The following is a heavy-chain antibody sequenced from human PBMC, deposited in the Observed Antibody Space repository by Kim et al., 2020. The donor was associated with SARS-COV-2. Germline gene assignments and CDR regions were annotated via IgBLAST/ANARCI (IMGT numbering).Heavy chain of an antibody. D-gene: IGHD2-2*03. CDR2: INHSGST. V-gene: IGHV4-34*01. J-gene: IGHJ6*01. CDR1: GGSFSGYY. CDR3: ARSGYCSSTSCYLASYYYG. Sequence: SETLSLTCAVYGGSFSGYYWSWIRQPPGKGLEWIGEINHSGSTNYNPSLKSRVTISVDTSKNQFSLKLSSVTAADTAVYYCARSGYCSSTSCYLASYYYG.